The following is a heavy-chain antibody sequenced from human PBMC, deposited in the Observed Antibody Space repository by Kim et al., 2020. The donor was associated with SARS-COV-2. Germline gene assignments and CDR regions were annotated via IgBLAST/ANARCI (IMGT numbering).Heavy chain of an antibody. V-gene: IGHV3-21*01. D-gene: IGHD3-3*01. CDR3: ARPDSLEWLLYPFGY. CDR2: ISSSSSYI. Sequence: GGSLRLSCAASGFTFSSYSMNWVRQAPGKGLEWVSSISSSSSYIYYADSVKGRFTISRDNAKNSLYLQMNSLRAEDTAVYYCARPDSLEWLLYPFGYWGQGTLVTVSS. CDR1: GFTFSSYS. J-gene: IGHJ4*02.